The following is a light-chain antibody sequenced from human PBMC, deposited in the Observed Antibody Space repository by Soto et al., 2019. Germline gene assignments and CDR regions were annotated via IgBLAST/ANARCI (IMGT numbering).Light chain of an antibody. CDR3: QQYGRSPFT. CDR1: QSVSRNY. Sequence: EIVLTQSPGTLSLSPGERATLSCRASQSVSRNYLAWYQQKPGQAPRLLIFGASSRASDIPDRFSGSGSGTDFTLTISRLEPEDFAVYYCQQYGRSPFTFGPGTKVDIK. CDR2: GAS. J-gene: IGKJ3*01. V-gene: IGKV3-20*01.